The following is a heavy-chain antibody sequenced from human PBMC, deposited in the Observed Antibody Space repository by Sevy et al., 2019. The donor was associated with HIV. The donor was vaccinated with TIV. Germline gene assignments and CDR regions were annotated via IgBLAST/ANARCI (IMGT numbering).Heavy chain of an antibody. D-gene: IGHD2-8*01. CDR3: AREGCTQPHDY. CDR1: GFTFSIYT. J-gene: IGHJ4*02. Sequence: GGYLRLSCAASGFTFSIYTMSWVRQAPGKALEWVSTFCFGGSKIYYADSVKGRFTISRDNSRNTVYLQMNSLRADDTAVYYCAREGCTQPHDYWGQGTLVTVSS. V-gene: IGHV3-23*01. CDR2: FCFGGSKI.